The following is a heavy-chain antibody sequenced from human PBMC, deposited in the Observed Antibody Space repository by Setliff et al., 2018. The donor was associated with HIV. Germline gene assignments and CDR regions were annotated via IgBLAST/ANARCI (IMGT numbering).Heavy chain of an antibody. CDR3: ARVPRDYGDNPIDF. V-gene: IGHV1-18*01. D-gene: IGHD4-17*01. Sequence: GASVKVSCKASGYTFITYCISWVRQAPGQGLEWMGWISSYNGNTDYAQNLQDRVTMTTDTSTSTAYMELRSLRSDDTAVYYCARVPRDYGDNPIDFWGQGTLVTVSS. CDR2: ISSYNGNT. CDR1: GYTFITYC. J-gene: IGHJ4*02.